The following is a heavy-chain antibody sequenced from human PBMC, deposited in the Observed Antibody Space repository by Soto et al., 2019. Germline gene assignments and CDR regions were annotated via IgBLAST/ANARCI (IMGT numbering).Heavy chain of an antibody. J-gene: IGHJ4*02. CDR1: GFTFSSYA. CDR2: ISGSGGST. CDR3: AKPPQGFDWLLSLFDY. V-gene: IGHV3-23*01. Sequence: GGSLRLSCAASGFTFSSYAMSWVRQAPGKGLEWVSAISGSGGSTYYADSVKGRFTISRDNSKNTLYLQMNSLRAEDTAVYYCAKPPQGFDWLLSLFDYWGQGTLVTVSS. D-gene: IGHD3-9*01.